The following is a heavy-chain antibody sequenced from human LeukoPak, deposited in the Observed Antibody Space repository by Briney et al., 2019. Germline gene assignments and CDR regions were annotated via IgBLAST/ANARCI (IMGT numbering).Heavy chain of an antibody. D-gene: IGHD5-18*01. Sequence: GGSLRLSCAAPGFTFSSHRMSWVRQAPGKGLEWVANIKKDGSEKYYVDSVKGRFTISRDNAKTSLYLQMNSLRAEDTAVYYCARDLSGITGYTYGRGIDYWGQGTLVTVSS. CDR2: IKKDGSEK. CDR1: GFTFSSHR. V-gene: IGHV3-7*01. J-gene: IGHJ4*02. CDR3: ARDLSGITGYTYGRGIDY.